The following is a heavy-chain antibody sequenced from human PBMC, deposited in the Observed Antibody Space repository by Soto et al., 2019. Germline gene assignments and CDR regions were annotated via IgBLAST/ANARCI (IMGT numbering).Heavy chain of an antibody. J-gene: IGHJ4*02. V-gene: IGHV3-23*01. CDR1: GFTFSSYA. CDR3: AKFGMATTKRSPPYYIGY. CDR2: ISGSGGGT. Sequence: GGSLRLSCAASGFTFSSYAMSWVRQAPGKGLEWVSSISGSGGGTYYADSVKGRLTFSRDNSKNTLYLQMNSLRAEDKAVYYCAKFGMATTKRSPPYYIGYWGQGARVTVSS. D-gene: IGHD1-1*01.